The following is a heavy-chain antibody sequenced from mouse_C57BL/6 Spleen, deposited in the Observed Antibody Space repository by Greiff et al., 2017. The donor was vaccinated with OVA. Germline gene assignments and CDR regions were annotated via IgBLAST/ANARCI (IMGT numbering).Heavy chain of an antibody. CDR2: IWSGGST. CDR1: GFSLTSYG. CDR3: ASIITTVPYYAMDY. J-gene: IGHJ4*01. Sequence: VQLQQSGPGLVQPSQRLSITCTVSGFSLTSYGVHWVRQSPGKGLEWLGVIWSGGSTDYNAAFISRLSISKDNSKSQVFFKMNSLQADDTAIYYCASIITTVPYYAMDYWGQGTSVTVSS. D-gene: IGHD1-1*01. V-gene: IGHV2-2*01.